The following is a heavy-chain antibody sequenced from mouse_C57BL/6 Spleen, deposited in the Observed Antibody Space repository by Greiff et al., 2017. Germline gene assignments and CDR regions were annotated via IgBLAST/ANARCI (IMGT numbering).Heavy chain of an antibody. V-gene: IGHV7-3*01. J-gene: IGHJ2*01. D-gene: IGHD1-1*01. CDR1: GFTFTDYY. Sequence: EVQRVESGGGLVQPGGSLSLSCAASGFTFTDYYMSWVRQPPGKALEWLGFIRNKANGYTTEYSASVKGRFTISRDNSQSILYLQMHALRAEDSSTYYCARYRTTVVAYYFDYWGQGTTLTVSS. CDR2: IRNKANGYTT. CDR3: ARYRTTVVAYYFDY.